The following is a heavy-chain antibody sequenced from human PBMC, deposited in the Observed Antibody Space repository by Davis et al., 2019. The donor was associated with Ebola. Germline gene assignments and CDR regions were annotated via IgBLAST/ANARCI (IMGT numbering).Heavy chain of an antibody. D-gene: IGHD2-15*01. V-gene: IGHV3-23*01. CDR1: GFTFSNYA. Sequence: PGGSLRLSCAASGFTFSNYAMSWIRQAPGRGLEWVSAISGSGEGTYYSDSVKGRFTISRDNSKNTLYLQMNSLRAEDTAVYYCARLVAASRWWYFDYWGQGTLVTVSS. CDR2: ISGSGEGT. CDR3: ARLVAASRWWYFDY. J-gene: IGHJ4*02.